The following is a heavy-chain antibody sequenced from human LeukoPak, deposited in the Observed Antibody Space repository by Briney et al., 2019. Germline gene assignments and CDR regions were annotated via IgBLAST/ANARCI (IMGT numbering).Heavy chain of an antibody. CDR1: GFTFSSCS. D-gene: IGHD6-19*01. CDR2: ISYDGSNK. Sequence: GGSLRLSCAASGFTFSSCSMHWVRQAPGKGLEWVAVISYDGSNKYYPDSVKGRFTISRDNSKNTLYLQMSSLRAEDTAVYYCARGSVRYSSGWAPFDYWGQGTLVTVSS. J-gene: IGHJ4*02. V-gene: IGHV3-30*04. CDR3: ARGSVRYSSGWAPFDY.